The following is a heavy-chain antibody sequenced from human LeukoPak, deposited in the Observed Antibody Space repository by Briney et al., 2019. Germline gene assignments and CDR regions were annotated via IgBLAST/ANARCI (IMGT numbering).Heavy chain of an antibody. Sequence: SETLSLTCAVYGGSFSGYYWSWIRQPPGKGLEWIGEINHSGSTNYNPSLKSRVTISVDTSKNQFSLKLSSVTAADTAVYYCTRFRLYCSGGSCYSAGPYYYGMDVWGQGTTVTVSS. D-gene: IGHD2-15*01. CDR1: GGSFSGYY. CDR3: TRFRLYCSGGSCYSAGPYYYGMDV. CDR2: INHSGST. J-gene: IGHJ6*02. V-gene: IGHV4-34*01.